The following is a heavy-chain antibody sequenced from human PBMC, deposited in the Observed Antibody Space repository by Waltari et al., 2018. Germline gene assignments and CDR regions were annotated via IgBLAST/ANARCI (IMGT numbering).Heavy chain of an antibody. CDR2: FVPEEGQT. J-gene: IGHJ4*02. CDR1: GYTLTELS. V-gene: IGHV1-24*01. D-gene: IGHD6-6*01. CDR3: AIRIAARPGGDY. Sequence: QVQLVQSGAEVKKPGASVKVSCKVSGYTLTELSMHWVRQAPGKGLEWMGGFVPEEGQTIYAQKFQGRVTMTEDTSTDTAYMELSSLRSEDTAVYYWAIRIAARPGGDYWGQGTLVTVSS.